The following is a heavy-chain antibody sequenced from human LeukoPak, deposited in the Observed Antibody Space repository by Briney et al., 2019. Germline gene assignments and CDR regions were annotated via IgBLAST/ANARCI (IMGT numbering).Heavy chain of an antibody. Sequence: GGSLRLSCAASGFSFSNAWMSWVRQAPGKGLEWVGRIKRKGDDGTIDYAAPVKGRLAISRDDSRNTLYLQMNSLKSEDTAVYYCTAGTGRSDFDYWGQGTLVTVSS. CDR1: GFSFSNAW. CDR2: IKRKGDDGTI. D-gene: IGHD3/OR15-3a*01. V-gene: IGHV3-15*01. J-gene: IGHJ4*02. CDR3: TAGTGRSDFDY.